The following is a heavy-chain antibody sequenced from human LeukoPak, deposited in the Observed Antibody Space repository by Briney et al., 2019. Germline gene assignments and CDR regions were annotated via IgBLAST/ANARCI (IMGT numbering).Heavy chain of an antibody. D-gene: IGHD1-14*01. J-gene: IGHJ3*02. Sequence: GESLKISCKGSGYPFTSYGISWVRQAPGQGLEWMGWISAYNGNTNYAQKLQGRVTMTTDTSTSTAYMELRNLGSDDTAVYYCARAPPWRPRTDAFDIWGQGTMVTVSS. V-gene: IGHV1-18*01. CDR1: GYPFTSYG. CDR2: ISAYNGNT. CDR3: ARAPPWRPRTDAFDI.